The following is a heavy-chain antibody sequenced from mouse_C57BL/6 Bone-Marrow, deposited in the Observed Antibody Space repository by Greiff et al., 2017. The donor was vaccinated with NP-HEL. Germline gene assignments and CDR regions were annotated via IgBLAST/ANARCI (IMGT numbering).Heavy chain of an antibody. Sequence: QVHVKQPGAELVKPGASVKLSCKASGYTFTSYLMHWVKQRPGRGLEWIGRIDPNSGGTKYNEKFKSKATLTVDKPSSTAYMQLNSLTSEDSAVYTCARYYYGSSSFDYWGQGTTLTVSS. CDR2: IDPNSGGT. V-gene: IGHV1-72*01. CDR3: ARYYYGSSSFDY. CDR1: GYTFTSYL. J-gene: IGHJ2*01. D-gene: IGHD1-1*01.